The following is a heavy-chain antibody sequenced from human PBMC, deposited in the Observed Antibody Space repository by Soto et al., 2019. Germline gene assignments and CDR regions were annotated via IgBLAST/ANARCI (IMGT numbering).Heavy chain of an antibody. V-gene: IGHV4-30-4*01. CDR2: VYHRVST. J-gene: IGHJ3*02. D-gene: IGHD4-17*01. CDR1: GGSNSSDVCY. CDR3: ARAREDYDDAFDI. Sequence: QVQLQESGPGLVKPSQTLSLTCTVSGGSNSSDVCYWRWLRQPPGKGLEWIGYVYHRVSTSYNPSLKRRVLISADTPKNQFSPQLSSVTAAYTAVYYCARAREDYDDAFDIWGQGTMVTVSS.